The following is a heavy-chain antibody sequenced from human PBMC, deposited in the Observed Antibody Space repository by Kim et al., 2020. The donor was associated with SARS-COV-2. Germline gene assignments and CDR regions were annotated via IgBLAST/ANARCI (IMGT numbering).Heavy chain of an antibody. CDR3: ARVFDSSGYQPFDY. D-gene: IGHD3-22*01. V-gene: IGHV4-30-2*05. J-gene: IGHJ4*02. Sequence: NPSLKCRVTISVDTSKNQFSLKRGSVTAADTAVYYCARVFDSSGYQPFDYWGQGTLVTVSS.